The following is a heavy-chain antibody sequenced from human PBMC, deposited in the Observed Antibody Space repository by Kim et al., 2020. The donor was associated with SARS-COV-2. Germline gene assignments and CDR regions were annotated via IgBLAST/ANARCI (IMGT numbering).Heavy chain of an antibody. J-gene: IGHJ5*01. Sequence: SETLSLTCGVSGYSISSGNWWGWIRQSPGKGLEWIAQIYNSGSATYNPALKSRVTISVDVSKNQFSLKLKSVTAADTAVYYCASLEGGSFFNSWGHGILVTVSS. CDR2: IYNSGSA. CDR3: ASLEGGSFFNS. V-gene: IGHV4-28*01. D-gene: IGHD1-26*01. CDR1: GYSISSGNW.